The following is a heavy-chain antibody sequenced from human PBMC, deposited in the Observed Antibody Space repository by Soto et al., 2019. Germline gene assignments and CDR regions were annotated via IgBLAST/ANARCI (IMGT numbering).Heavy chain of an antibody. J-gene: IGHJ4*02. CDR1: GGSISSYY. CDR3: ARRRGQYYNDSSGSLGY. CDR2: IYYSGST. V-gene: IGHV4-39*01. Sequence: SETLSLTCTVSGGSISSYYWGWIRRPPGKGLEWIGSIYYSGSTYYNPSLKSRVTISVDTSKNQFSLKLSSVTAADTAVYYCARRRGQYYNDSSGSLGYWGQGTLVTVSS. D-gene: IGHD3-22*01.